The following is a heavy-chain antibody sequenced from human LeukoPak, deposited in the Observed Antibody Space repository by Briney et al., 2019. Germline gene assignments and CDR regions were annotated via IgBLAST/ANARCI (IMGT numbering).Heavy chain of an antibody. CDR2: IWYDGSNK. V-gene: IGHV3-30*02. J-gene: IGHJ4*02. CDR3: ATDRATQYFDY. CDR1: GITFRSYG. D-gene: IGHD2-15*01. Sequence: GGSLRLSCAASGITFRSYGMHWVRQAPGKGLEWVAFIWYDGSNKYYAESVKGRFSISRDNSRNTLFLQMNSLRAEDTAVYYCATDRATQYFDYWGQGTLVSVSS.